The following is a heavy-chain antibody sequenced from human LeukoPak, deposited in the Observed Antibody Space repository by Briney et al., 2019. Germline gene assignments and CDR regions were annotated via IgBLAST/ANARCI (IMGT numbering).Heavy chain of an antibody. CDR3: ARAGVVAGFDY. CDR1: GFTFSGFW. D-gene: IGHD6-19*01. Sequence: GGFLRLSCAASGFTFSGFWMTWVRQAPGKGLEWVANINEDGSTTYYMDSVKGRFTISRDSAKNSLFLQMSSLRAEDTAVYYCARAGVVAGFDYWGQGTLVTVSS. J-gene: IGHJ4*02. CDR2: INEDGSTT. V-gene: IGHV3-7*04.